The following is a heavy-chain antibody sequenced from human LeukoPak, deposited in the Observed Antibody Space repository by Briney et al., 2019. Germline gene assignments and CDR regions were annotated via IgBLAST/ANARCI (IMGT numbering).Heavy chain of an antibody. Sequence: ASVKVSCKASGYTFTSYYMHWVRQAPGQGLEWMGIINPSGGSTSYAQKFQGRVTITADKSTSTAYMELSSLRSEDTAVYYCARSVQSRGPFDYWGQGTLVTVSS. V-gene: IGHV1-46*01. CDR2: INPSGGST. CDR3: ARSVQSRGPFDY. J-gene: IGHJ4*02. CDR1: GYTFTSYY.